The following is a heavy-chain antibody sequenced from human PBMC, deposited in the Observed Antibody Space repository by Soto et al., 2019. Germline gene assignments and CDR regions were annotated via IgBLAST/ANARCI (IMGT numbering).Heavy chain of an antibody. CDR3: AKDRNYYGSGSANWFDP. V-gene: IGHV3-23*01. D-gene: IGHD3-10*01. CDR2: ISGTGGST. CDR1: GFTFSSYA. Sequence: GGSLRLSCAASGFTFSSYAMSWVRQAPGKGLEWVSVISGTGGSTYYADSVKGRFTISRDNSKNTLYLQMNSLRAEDTAVYYCAKDRNYYGSGSANWFDPWGQGTLVTVSS. J-gene: IGHJ5*02.